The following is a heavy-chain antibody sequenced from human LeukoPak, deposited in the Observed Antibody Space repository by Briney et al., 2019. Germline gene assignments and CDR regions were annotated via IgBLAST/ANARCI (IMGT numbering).Heavy chain of an antibody. CDR1: GFTFSSYW. CDR3: ARDGTAPGLYFDL. Sequence: GGSLRLSCAVSGFTFSSYWMNGVRQAPGKGLEWVASIRQDGGEKSYVDSVKGRFTISRDNTKNSLYLQINSLRAEDTAMYYCARDGTAPGLYFDLWGQGTLVTVSS. CDR2: IRQDGGEK. V-gene: IGHV3-7*01. J-gene: IGHJ4*01. D-gene: IGHD6-13*01.